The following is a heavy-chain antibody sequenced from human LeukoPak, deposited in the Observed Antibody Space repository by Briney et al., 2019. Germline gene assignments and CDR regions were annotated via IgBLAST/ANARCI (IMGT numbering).Heavy chain of an antibody. CDR2: INHSGST. CDR3: VMNWGTGRTLDY. J-gene: IGHJ4*02. V-gene: IGHV4-34*01. Sequence: SETLSLTCAVYGGSFSSYYWTWIHQPPGKGLEWIGEINHSGSTNYNPSLKSRVTISVDTSKNQFSLKLSSVTAADTAVYYCVMNWGTGRTLDYWGQGTLVTVFS. CDR1: GGSFSSYY. D-gene: IGHD7-27*01.